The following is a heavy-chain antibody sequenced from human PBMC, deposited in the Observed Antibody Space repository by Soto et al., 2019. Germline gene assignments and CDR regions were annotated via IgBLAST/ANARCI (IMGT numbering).Heavy chain of an antibody. D-gene: IGHD3-10*01. CDR2: IYWDDDK. V-gene: IGHV2-5*02. CDR3: EHHPYYCLGSYSLDF. J-gene: IGHJ4*02. CDR1: GFSLTTSGVG. Sequence: QITLKESGPTLVRPTQTLTLTCTFSGFSLTTSGVGVGWIRQPPGKALEWLAVIYWDDDKRYSSSLKSRLTITTDTAKNKVVLTMTNMDPVDTATYYCEHHPYYCLGSYSLDFCGQGTLVTVSS.